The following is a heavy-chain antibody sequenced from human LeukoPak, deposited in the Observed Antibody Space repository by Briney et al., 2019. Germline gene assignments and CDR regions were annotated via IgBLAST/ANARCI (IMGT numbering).Heavy chain of an antibody. CDR3: ASFQYYDFWSGYYTPDY. V-gene: IGHV1-18*01. CDR1: GYTFTSYG. CDR2: ISAYNGNT. J-gene: IGHJ4*02. D-gene: IGHD3-3*01. Sequence: GTSVKVSCKASGYTFTSYGISWLRQAPGQGLEWMGWISAYNGNTNYAQKLQGRVTMTTDTSTSTAYMELRSLRSDDTAVYYCASFQYYDFWSGYYTPDYWGQGTLVTVSS.